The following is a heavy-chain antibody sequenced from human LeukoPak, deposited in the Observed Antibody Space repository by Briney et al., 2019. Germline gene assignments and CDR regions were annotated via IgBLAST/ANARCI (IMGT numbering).Heavy chain of an antibody. CDR3: ARGLDYYDSSGYYGI. CDR2: INHSGST. V-gene: IGHV4-34*01. J-gene: IGHJ3*02. D-gene: IGHD3-22*01. CDR1: GGSFSGYY. Sequence: PSETLSLTCAVYGGSFSGYYWSWIRQPPGKGLEWIGEINHSGSTNYNPSLKSRVTISVDTSKNQFSLKLSSVTAADTAVYYCARGLDYYDSSGYYGIWGQGTMVTVSS.